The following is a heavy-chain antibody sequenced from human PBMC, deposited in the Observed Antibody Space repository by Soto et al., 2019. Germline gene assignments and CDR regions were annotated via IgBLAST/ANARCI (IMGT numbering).Heavy chain of an antibody. J-gene: IGHJ3*02. D-gene: IGHD1-1*01. CDR2: INSSGGHT. CDR1: GYTFTRHY. Sequence: QMQLVQSGAEVKKPGASVKVSCKASGYTFTRHYIHWVRQAPGLGLEWMGIINSSGGHTYYAQKFQGTVALIRDTSSSTIYTDLSRLRSEDTAVYYCARDLLATGSDALDIWGQGTMVTVSS. V-gene: IGHV1-46*01. CDR3: ARDLLATGSDALDI.